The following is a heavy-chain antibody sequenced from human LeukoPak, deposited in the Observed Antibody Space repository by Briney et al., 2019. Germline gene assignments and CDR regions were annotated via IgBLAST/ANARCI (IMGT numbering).Heavy chain of an antibody. CDR3: TTAPDSMDC. CDR1: GFTLSSAW. Sequence: SGGSPRLSCAASGFTLSSAWMTWVRQAPGKGLEWVGRIKSKTDGGTAEHAAPVKGRFTISRDDSQNTLYLQMNSLRPEDTAVYYCTTAPDSMDCWGQGTLVTVSS. V-gene: IGHV3-15*01. D-gene: IGHD3-3*01. CDR2: IKSKTDGGTA. J-gene: IGHJ4*02.